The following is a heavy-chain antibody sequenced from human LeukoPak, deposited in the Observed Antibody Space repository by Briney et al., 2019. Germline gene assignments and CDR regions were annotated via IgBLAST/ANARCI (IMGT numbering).Heavy chain of an antibody. J-gene: IGHJ4*02. V-gene: IGHV1-2*02. CDR3: ARDFLYSSCWRPTVDY. CDR1: GYTFIGCY. D-gene: IGHD6-19*01. Sequence: GASVKVSCKASGYTFIGCYMHWVRQAPGQGLEWMGWINPNSGGTNYAQKFQGRVTMTRDTSISTAYMELSRLRSDDTAVYYCARDFLYSSCWRPTVDYWGQGTLVTVSS. CDR2: INPNSGGT.